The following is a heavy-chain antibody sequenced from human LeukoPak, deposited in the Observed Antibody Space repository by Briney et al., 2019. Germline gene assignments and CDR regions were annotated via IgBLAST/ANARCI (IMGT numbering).Heavy chain of an antibody. J-gene: IGHJ4*02. CDR3: ARDPQDCSSTSCYTPTYYFDY. D-gene: IGHD2-2*02. V-gene: IGHV3-7*01. CDR2: IKQDGSEK. CDR1: GFTFSSYW. Sequence: GGSLRLSCAASGFTFSSYWMSRVRQAPGKGLEWVANIKQDGSEKYYVDSVKGRFTISRDNAKNSLYLQMNSLRAEDTAVYYCARDPQDCSSTSCYTPTYYFDYWGQGTLVTVSS.